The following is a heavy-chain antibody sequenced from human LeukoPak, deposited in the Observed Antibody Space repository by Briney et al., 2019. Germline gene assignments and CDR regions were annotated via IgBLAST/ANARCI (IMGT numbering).Heavy chain of an antibody. D-gene: IGHD3-22*01. J-gene: IGHJ4*02. CDR2: INPYSGGT. V-gene: IGHV1-2*02. CDR1: GYTFTDSY. CDR3: ARKSASGYYSNFDY. Sequence: GASVTVSCKASGYTFTDSYMHWVRQAPGQGLKWMGWINPYSGGTNYAQEFQGRVTMTRDTSISTAYMELSRLTSDDTAVYYCARKSASGYYSNFDYWGQGTLVTVSS.